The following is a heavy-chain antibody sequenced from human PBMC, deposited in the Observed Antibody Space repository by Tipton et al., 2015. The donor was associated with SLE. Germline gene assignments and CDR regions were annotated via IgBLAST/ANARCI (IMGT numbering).Heavy chain of an antibody. D-gene: IGHD2-2*03. J-gene: IGHJ3*02. CDR3: VKDQRRRDKRDLDIEVFSAFDI. Sequence: GSLRLSCAASGFPFTIYAMYWVRQAPGKGLEWVALIWSDGSYQHYADSVKGRFTISRDNSKNTLFLHMSSLRAEDTAVYYCVKDQRRRDKRDLDIEVFSAFDIWGQGTMVTVS. CDR2: IWSDGSYQ. V-gene: IGHV3-30*02. CDR1: GFPFTIYA.